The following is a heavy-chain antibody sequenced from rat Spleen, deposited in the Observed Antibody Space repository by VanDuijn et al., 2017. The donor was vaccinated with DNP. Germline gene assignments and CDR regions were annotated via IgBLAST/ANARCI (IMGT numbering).Heavy chain of an antibody. CDR2: ISYSGST. D-gene: IGHD1-7*01. Sequence: EVQLQESGPGLVRPSQSFSLTCSVTGYSITSNYWGWIRKFPGNKMEYIGHISYSGSTNYNPSLRNRIAITRDTSKNHLFLHLNSVTPEDTATYYCARWTRYVDYWGQGAMVTVSS. V-gene: IGHV3-1*01. CDR1: GYSITSNY. CDR3: ARWTRYVDY. J-gene: IGHJ2*01.